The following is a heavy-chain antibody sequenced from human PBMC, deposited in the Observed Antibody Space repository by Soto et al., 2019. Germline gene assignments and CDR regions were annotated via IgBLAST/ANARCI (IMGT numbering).Heavy chain of an antibody. V-gene: IGHV1-69*13. CDR3: ASSTSFHDAYYYYGMDV. Sequence: GDSVKVSCKASGGTFSSYAISWVRQAPGQGLEWMGGIIPIFGTANYAQKFQGRVTITADESTSTAYMELSSLRSEDTAVYYCASSTSFHDAYYYYGMDVWGQGTTVTVSS. D-gene: IGHD2-2*01. CDR2: IIPIFGTA. CDR1: GGTFSSYA. J-gene: IGHJ6*02.